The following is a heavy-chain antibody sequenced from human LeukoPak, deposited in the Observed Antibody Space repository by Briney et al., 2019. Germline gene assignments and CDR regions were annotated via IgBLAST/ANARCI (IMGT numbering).Heavy chain of an antibody. CDR1: GFTLSNSD. CDR3: AKPHCGGNSCSRVDY. J-gene: IGHJ4*02. Sequence: PGGSLRLSCAASGFTLSNSDVSWVRQAPGKGLEWVSAISNSGGKTFYADSVRGRFTISRDNSDNTLYLQMNSLRAEDTAVYYCAKPHCGGNSCSRVDYWGQGTLVTVSS. D-gene: IGHD2-2*01. V-gene: IGHV3-23*01. CDR2: ISNSGGKT.